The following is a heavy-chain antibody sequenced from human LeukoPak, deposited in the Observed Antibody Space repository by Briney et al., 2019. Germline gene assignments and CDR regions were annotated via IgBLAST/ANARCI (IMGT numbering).Heavy chain of an antibody. V-gene: IGHV3-48*03. CDR1: GFTFSSYE. CDR2: ISSSGSTI. CDR3: ARARGIYCSGGSCYFHSGSYYYGMDV. D-gene: IGHD2-15*01. J-gene: IGHJ6*02. Sequence: GKSLRLSCAASGFTFSSYEMNWVRQAPGKGLEWVSYISSSGSTIYYADSVKGRFTISRDNAKNSLYLQMNSLRAEDTAVYYCARARGIYCSGGSCYFHSGSYYYGMDVWGQGTTVTVSS.